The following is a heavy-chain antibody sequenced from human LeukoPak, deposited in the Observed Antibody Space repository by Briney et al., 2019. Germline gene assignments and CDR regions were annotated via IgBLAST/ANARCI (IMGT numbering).Heavy chain of an antibody. D-gene: IGHD3-22*01. Sequence: GGSLRLSCAASGFSFSSYNMNWVRQAPGKGLEWVSYISGSSSATDDADSVKGRFTISRDNSKNTLYLQMNSLRAEDTAVYYCAKGSGYYPEYFQHWGQGTLVTVSS. J-gene: IGHJ1*01. CDR3: AKGSGYYPEYFQH. CDR2: ISGSSSAT. V-gene: IGHV3-48*01. CDR1: GFSFSSYN.